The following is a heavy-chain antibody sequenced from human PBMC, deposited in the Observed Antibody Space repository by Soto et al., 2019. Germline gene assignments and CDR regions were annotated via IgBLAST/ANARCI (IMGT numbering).Heavy chain of an antibody. J-gene: IGHJ6*02. CDR2: ISGSGGST. CDR1: GFTLRSYA. D-gene: IGHD5-18*01. CDR3: AKRDTAMAPGGYYYYGMDV. V-gene: IGHV3-23*01. Sequence: PGGSMGLSSAASGFTLRSYAMSWVRQAPGKGLEWVSAISGSGGSTYYADSVKGRFTISRDNSKNTLYLQMNSLRAEDTAVYYCAKRDTAMAPGGYYYYGMDVWGQGTTVTVSS.